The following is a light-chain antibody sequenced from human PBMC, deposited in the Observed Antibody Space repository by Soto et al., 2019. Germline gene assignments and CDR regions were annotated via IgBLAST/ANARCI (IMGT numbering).Light chain of an antibody. CDR3: CSYAGSNTYV. CDR2: EGS. V-gene: IGLV2-23*01. J-gene: IGLJ1*01. CDR1: SSDIGTYNL. Sequence: QSALTQPASVSGSPGQSITISCTGTSSDIGTYNLVSWYQQHPGKAPQLIIYEGSKRPSGVSNRFSGSKSGNTASLTISGLQAEDDADYYCCSYAGSNTYVFGTGTKLTV.